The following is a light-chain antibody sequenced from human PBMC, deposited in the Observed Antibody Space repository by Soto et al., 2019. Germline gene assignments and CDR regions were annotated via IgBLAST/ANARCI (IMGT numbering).Light chain of an antibody. V-gene: IGLV1-40*01. CDR1: SSNIGAPYD. Sequence: QFVLTQPPSVSVAPGQRVTISCRGSSSNIGAPYDVHWYQHLPGTAPKLLLSGNDNRPSGVPDRFSGSRSGTSASLAITGLQAEDEADYYCQSYDSSLSAWGFGGGTKRTVL. CDR3: QSYDSSLSAWG. CDR2: GND. J-gene: IGLJ3*02.